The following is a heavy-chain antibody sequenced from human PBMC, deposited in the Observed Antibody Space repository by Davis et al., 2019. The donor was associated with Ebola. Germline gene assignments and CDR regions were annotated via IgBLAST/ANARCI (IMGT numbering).Heavy chain of an antibody. J-gene: IGHJ3*02. Sequence: ASVKVSCKASTNTFSGYNIHWVRQATGQGLEWMGWMNPKSGNTGYEQKFQGRVTITRNTSISTVYMELSSLRSDDTAAYYCARGCSSDRCFMGAFDIWGQGTMVTVSS. CDR3: ARGCSSDRCFMGAFDI. V-gene: IGHV1-8*03. D-gene: IGHD6-19*01. CDR1: TNTFSGYN. CDR2: MNPKSGNT.